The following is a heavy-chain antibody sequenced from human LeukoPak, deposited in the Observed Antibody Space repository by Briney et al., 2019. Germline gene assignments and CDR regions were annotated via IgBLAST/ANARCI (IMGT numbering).Heavy chain of an antibody. V-gene: IGHV1-46*01. D-gene: IGHD3-10*01. J-gene: IGHJ6*03. Sequence: ASVKVSCKASGYTFTSYYMHWVRQAPGQGLEWMGIINPSGGSTSYAQKFQGRVTMTRDMSTSTVYMELSSLRSEDTAVYYCARDTRGRALALYYYYYMDVWGKGTTVTVSS. CDR3: ARDTRGRALALYYYYYMDV. CDR1: GYTFTSYY. CDR2: INPSGGST.